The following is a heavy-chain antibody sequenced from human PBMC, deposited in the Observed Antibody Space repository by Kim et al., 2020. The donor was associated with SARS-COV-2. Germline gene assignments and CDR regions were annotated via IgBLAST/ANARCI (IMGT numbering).Heavy chain of an antibody. Sequence: GGSLRLSCAASGFTFTENSLHWVRQGPGKGLLWLTNVYSDGSTSGYADSVKGRFTVSRDNSKNTLYLQMNSLRAEDTAVYYCVKDGARDFDDSGQGTQDT. D-gene: IGHD3-10*01. V-gene: IGHV3-74*01. J-gene: IGHJ4*02. CDR2: VYSDGSTS. CDR1: GFTFTENS. CDR3: VKDGARDFDD.